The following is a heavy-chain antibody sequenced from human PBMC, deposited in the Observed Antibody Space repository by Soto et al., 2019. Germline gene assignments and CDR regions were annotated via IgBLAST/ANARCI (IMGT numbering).Heavy chain of an antibody. CDR1: GFTFSSYS. CDR2: ISSSSSTI. Sequence: GGSLRLSCAASGFTFSSYSVNWVRQAPGKGLEWVSYISSSSSTIYYADSVKGRFTISRDNAKNSLYLQMNSLRDEDTAVYYCSRDSPYSSRCYDLNWFDPWGQGTLVTVSS. V-gene: IGHV3-48*02. CDR3: SRDSPYSSRCYDLNWFDP. D-gene: IGHD6-13*01. J-gene: IGHJ5*02.